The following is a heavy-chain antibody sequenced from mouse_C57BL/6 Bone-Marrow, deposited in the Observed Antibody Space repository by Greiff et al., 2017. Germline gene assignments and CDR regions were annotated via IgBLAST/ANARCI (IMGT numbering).Heavy chain of an antibody. Sequence: QVQLQQPGAELVKPGASVKMSCKASGYTFTSYWITWVKQRPGQGLEWIGDIYPGSGSTNYNEKFKSKATLTVDTSSSTAYMQLSSLTSEDSAVYYGAREGGSSEYVNYFDYWGQGTTLTVSS. J-gene: IGHJ2*01. CDR2: IYPGSGST. CDR1: GYTFTSYW. D-gene: IGHD3-2*02. CDR3: AREGGSSEYVNYFDY. V-gene: IGHV1-55*01.